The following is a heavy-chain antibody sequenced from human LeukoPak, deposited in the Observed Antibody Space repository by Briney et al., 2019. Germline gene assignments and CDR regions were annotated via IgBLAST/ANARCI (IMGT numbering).Heavy chain of an antibody. CDR2: IYYSGSY. Sequence: SETLSLTCTVSGGSISSSSYYWGWIRQPPGKGLEWIGSIYYSGSYYYNPSLKSRVTISVDTSKNQFPLKLSSVTAADTSVYYCARHSVGATTNTAFDIWGQGTMVTVSS. CDR3: ARHSVGATTNTAFDI. J-gene: IGHJ3*02. D-gene: IGHD1-26*01. V-gene: IGHV4-39*01. CDR1: GGSISSSSYY.